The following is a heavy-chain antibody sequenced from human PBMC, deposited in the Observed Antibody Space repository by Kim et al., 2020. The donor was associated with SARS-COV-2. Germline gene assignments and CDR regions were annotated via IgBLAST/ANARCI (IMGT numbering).Heavy chain of an antibody. CDR2: INHRGGT. J-gene: IGHJ4*02. CDR1: GGSFSDYY. CDR3: ARRYGGNDY. Sequence: SETLSLTCAVYGGSFSDYYWSWIRQTPGKGLEWIGEINHRGGTNYNPSLKSRLTISVDTSRKQFSLRLRSVTAADTAVYYCARRYGGNDYWCQGSLVTVS. D-gene: IGHD3-16*01. V-gene: IGHV4-34*01.